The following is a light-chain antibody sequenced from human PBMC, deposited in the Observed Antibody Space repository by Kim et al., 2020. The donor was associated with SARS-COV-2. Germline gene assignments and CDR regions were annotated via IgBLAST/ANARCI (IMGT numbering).Light chain of an antibody. CDR2: GAS. Sequence: ASVGDRVTITCRASQDIKSHLDWFQQKPGKAPKSLIYGASSLQSGVPSKFSGSGSETHFTLIISSLQPEDCATYYCQQYHTYPWAFGQGTKVDIK. CDR3: QQYHTYPWA. CDR1: QDIKSH. V-gene: IGKV1-16*02. J-gene: IGKJ1*01.